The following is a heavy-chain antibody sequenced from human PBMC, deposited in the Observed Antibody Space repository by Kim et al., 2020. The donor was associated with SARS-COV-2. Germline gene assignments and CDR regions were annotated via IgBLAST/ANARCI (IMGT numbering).Heavy chain of an antibody. V-gene: IGHV3-33*01. Sequence: GGSLRLSCAVSGFTFSSYGMHWVRQAPGKGLEWVAVIWYDGSNKYYADSVKGRFTISRDNSKNTLYLQMNSLRAEDTAVYYCARDPITPWAADAFDIWGRGTMVTVSS. J-gene: IGHJ3*02. CDR2: IWYDGSNK. CDR3: ARDPITPWAADAFDI. CDR1: GFTFSSYG. D-gene: IGHD5-12*01.